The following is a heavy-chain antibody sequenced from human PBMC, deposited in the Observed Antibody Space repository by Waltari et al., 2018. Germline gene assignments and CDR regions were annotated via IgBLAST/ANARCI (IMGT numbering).Heavy chain of an antibody. Sequence: QVQLVQSGAEVKKPGSSVKVSCKASGGTFSSYAISWVRQAPGQGLEWLGGSLPIFGTANYAQKFKGRVTITTDESTSTAYMELSSLRSEDTAVYYCARAPLLDGDPYYFDYWGQGTLVTVSS. CDR2: SLPIFGTA. CDR1: GGTFSSYA. D-gene: IGHD4-17*01. CDR3: ARAPLLDGDPYYFDY. J-gene: IGHJ4*02. V-gene: IGHV1-69*05.